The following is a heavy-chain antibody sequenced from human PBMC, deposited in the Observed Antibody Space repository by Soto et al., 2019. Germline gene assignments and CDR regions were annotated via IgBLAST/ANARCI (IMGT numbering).Heavy chain of an antibody. J-gene: IGHJ4*02. V-gene: IGHV4-59*08. D-gene: IGHD3-9*01. CDR3: ARHLNSEAFDWFYVFDY. Sequence: PSETLSLTSTVSGGSIIGFYWRWIRQSHGKGLEWIGYINFSGLTYYNPSLNSRLTMSRDTSKNQFSLKLSSVTAADTAVYYCARHLNSEAFDWFYVFDYWGQGALVTVSS. CDR2: INFSGLT. CDR1: GGSIIGFY.